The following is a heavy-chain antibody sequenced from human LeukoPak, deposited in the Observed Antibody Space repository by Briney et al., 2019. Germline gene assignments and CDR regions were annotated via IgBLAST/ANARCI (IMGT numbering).Heavy chain of an antibody. CDR1: GGSINSGNYY. CDR3: AREPGIAVAGPPYYYYYMDV. CDR2: IYTSGST. D-gene: IGHD6-19*01. Sequence: PSETLSLTCTVSGGSINSGNYYWSWIRQPAGKGLEWIGRIYTSGSTKYNPSLKSRVTISVDTSKNQFSLKLSSVTAADTAVYYCAREPGIAVAGPPYYYYYMDVWGKGTTVTISS. V-gene: IGHV4-61*02. J-gene: IGHJ6*03.